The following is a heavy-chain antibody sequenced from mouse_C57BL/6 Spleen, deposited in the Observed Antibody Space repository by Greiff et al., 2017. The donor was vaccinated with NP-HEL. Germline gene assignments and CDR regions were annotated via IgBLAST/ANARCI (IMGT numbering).Heavy chain of an antibody. CDR3: ARRHGSSQAWFAY. Sequence: DVHLVESGGGLVKPGGSLKLSCAASGFTFSDYGMHWVRQAPEKGLEWVAYISSGSSTIYYADTVKGRFTISRDNAKNTLFLQMTSLRSEDTAMYYCARRHGSSQAWFAYWGQGTLVTVSA. J-gene: IGHJ3*01. CDR2: ISSGSSTI. D-gene: IGHD1-1*01. V-gene: IGHV5-17*01. CDR1: GFTFSDYG.